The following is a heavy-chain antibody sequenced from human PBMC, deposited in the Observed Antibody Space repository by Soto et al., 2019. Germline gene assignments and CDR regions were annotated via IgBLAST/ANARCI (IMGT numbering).Heavy chain of an antibody. CDR3: ARDFAYAFDI. J-gene: IGHJ3*02. CDR2: ISIRGSPT. Sequence: GGSLRLSCAASGFTFSGYTMNWVRQAPGKGLEWISYISIRGSPTYNADSVKGRFTISRDNAKNSLYLQMNSLRDEDTAVYYCARDFAYAFDIWGQGTMVTVSS. CDR1: GFTFSGYT. V-gene: IGHV3-48*02.